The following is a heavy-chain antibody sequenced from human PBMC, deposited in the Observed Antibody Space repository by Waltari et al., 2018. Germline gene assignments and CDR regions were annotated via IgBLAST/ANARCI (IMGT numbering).Heavy chain of an antibody. CDR1: GFTFSNAW. Sequence: EVQLVESGGGLVKPGGSLRLSCAASGFTFSNAWMSWVRQAPGKGLEWVGHIKSKTDGGTTDYAAPVKGRFTISRDDSKNTLYLQMNSLKTEDTAVYYCTTGGKYYEQSWGQGTLVTVSS. J-gene: IGHJ5*02. CDR2: IKSKTDGGTT. D-gene: IGHD3-22*01. CDR3: TTGGKYYEQS. V-gene: IGHV3-15*01.